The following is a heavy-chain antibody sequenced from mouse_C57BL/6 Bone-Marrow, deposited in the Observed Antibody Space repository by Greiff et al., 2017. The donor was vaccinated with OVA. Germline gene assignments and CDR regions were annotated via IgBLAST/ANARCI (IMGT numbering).Heavy chain of an antibody. D-gene: IGHD1-1*01. CDR3: ARSHYYGSSPFAY. V-gene: IGHV3-8*01. J-gene: IGHJ3*01. Sequence: EVKLLESGPGLAKPSQTLSLTCSVTGYSITSDYWNWIRKFPGNKLEYMGYISYSGSTYYNPSLKSRISITRDTSKNQYYLQLNSVTTEDTATYYCARSHYYGSSPFAYWGQGTLVTVSA. CDR1: GYSITSDY. CDR2: ISYSGST.